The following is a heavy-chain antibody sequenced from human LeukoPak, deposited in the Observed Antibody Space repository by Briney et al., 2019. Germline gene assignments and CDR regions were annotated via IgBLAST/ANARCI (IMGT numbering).Heavy chain of an antibody. D-gene: IGHD3-10*01. CDR1: GFSFSSYG. V-gene: IGHV3-33*01. J-gene: IGHJ6*03. Sequence: GGSLRLSGAASGFSFSSYGMHWVRQAPGKGLEWVAVIWYDGNNRYYADSVKGRFTISRDNSKNTLHLQMNSLRAEDTALYYCARDRYYGSENYYYYYHMDVWGTGTTVTVSS. CDR3: ARDRYYGSENYYYYYHMDV. CDR2: IWYDGNNR.